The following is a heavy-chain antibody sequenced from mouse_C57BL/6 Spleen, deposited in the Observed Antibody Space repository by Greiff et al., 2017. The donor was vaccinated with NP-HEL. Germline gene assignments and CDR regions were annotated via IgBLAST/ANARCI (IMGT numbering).Heavy chain of an antibody. CDR2: IDPETGGT. Sequence: VQLQQSGAELVRPGASVTLSCKASGYTFTDYEMHWVKQTPVHGLEWIGAIDPETGGTAYNQKFKGKAILTADKSSSTAYMELRSLTSEDSAVYYCTWWLRYFDYWGQGTTLTVSS. CDR1: GYTFTDYE. CDR3: TWWLRYFDY. D-gene: IGHD2-2*01. J-gene: IGHJ2*01. V-gene: IGHV1-15*01.